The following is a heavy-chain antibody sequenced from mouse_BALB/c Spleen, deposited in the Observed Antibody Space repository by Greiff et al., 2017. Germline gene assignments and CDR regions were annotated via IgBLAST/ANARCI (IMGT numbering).Heavy chain of an antibody. D-gene: IGHD1-1*01. V-gene: IGHV2-6-7*01. CDR3: ARYYYGSPHYWYFDV. Sequence: QVQLQQSGPGLVAPSQSLSITCTVSGFSLTGYGVNWVRQPPGKGLEWLGMIWGDGSTDYNSALKSRLSISKDNSKSQVFLKMNSLQTDDTARYYCARYYYGSPHYWYFDVWGAGTTVTVSS. CDR1: GFSLTGYG. J-gene: IGHJ1*01. CDR2: IWGDGST.